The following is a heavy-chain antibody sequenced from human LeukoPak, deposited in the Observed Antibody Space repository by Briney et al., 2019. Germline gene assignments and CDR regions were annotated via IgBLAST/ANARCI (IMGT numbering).Heavy chain of an antibody. J-gene: IGHJ1*01. D-gene: IGHD4/OR15-4a*01. CDR3: AKEIYGDPTGGRFQH. V-gene: IGHV3-23*01. CDR1: GFTFTSYA. CDR2: ISGSGGST. Sequence: GGSLRLSCAASGFTFTSYAMSWVRQVSGKGLEWGSVISGSGGSTYYADSVKGRFTISRDNSKNTLYLQMKSLRAEDTAVYYCAKEIYGDPTGGRFQHWGQGTLVTVSS.